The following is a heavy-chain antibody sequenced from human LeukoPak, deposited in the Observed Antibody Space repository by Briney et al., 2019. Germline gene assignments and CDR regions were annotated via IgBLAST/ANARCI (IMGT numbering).Heavy chain of an antibody. CDR2: INPNSGGT. CDR3: ARDRDYYDSSGYFPLDY. CDR1: GYTFTGYY. D-gene: IGHD3-22*01. Sequence: GALVKVSCKASGYTFTGYYMHWVRQAPGQGLEWMGWINPNSGGTNYAQKFQGRITMTTDTSITTAYMELSRLRSDDTAVYYCARDRDYYDSSGYFPLDYWGQGTLVTVSS. V-gene: IGHV1-2*02. J-gene: IGHJ4*02.